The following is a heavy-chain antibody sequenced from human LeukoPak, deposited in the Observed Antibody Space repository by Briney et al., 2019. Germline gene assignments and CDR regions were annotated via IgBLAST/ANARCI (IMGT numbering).Heavy chain of an antibody. J-gene: IGHJ4*02. CDR3: ARGSGSYYWFDY. V-gene: IGHV3-66*01. CDR2: IYSGGST. CDR1: GFTVSTNY. D-gene: IGHD1-26*01. Sequence: GGSLRLSCAASGFTVSTNYMSWVRQAPGKGLEWVSVIYSGGSTYYADSEKGRFTISRDISKNTLYLQMNSLRAEDTAVYYCARGSGSYYWFDYWGQGTLVTVSS.